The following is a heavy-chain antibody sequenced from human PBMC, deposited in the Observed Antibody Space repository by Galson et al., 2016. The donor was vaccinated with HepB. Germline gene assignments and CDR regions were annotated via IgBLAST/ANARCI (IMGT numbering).Heavy chain of an antibody. D-gene: IGHD6-19*01. CDR3: ARESSGALFDS. CDR1: GFTFSSHN. Sequence: SLRLSCAASGFTFSSHNMNWVRQAPGKGLEWVSYIGYSGTDRYYRDSVKGRFTISRDNAGDSVFLQMNSLRAEDTALYYCARESSGALFDSWGQGTLVTVFS. CDR2: IGYSGTDR. V-gene: IGHV3-21*01. J-gene: IGHJ4*02.